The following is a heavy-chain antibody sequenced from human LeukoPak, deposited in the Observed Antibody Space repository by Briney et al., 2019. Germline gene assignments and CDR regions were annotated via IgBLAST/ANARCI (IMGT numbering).Heavy chain of an antibody. CDR2: IYYSGST. CDR1: SGSISRYY. CDR3: AREAAPFGDYGEGNAFDI. D-gene: IGHD4-17*01. V-gene: IGHV4-59*01. J-gene: IGHJ3*02. Sequence: SETLSLTCTISSGSISRYYWSWIRQPPGKGLEWIGYIYYSGSTNYNPSLKSRVTISVDTSKNQFSLKLSSVTAADTAVYYCAREAAPFGDYGEGNAFDIWGQGTMVTVSS.